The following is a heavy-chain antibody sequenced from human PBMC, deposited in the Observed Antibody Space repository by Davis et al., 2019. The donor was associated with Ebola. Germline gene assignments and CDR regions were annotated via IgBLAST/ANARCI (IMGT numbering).Heavy chain of an antibody. CDR2: IWYDGSNK. J-gene: IGHJ4*02. V-gene: IGHV3-33*01. CDR1: GFTFSSYG. D-gene: IGHD1-1*01. CDR3: ARELADFDY. Sequence: GESLKISCAASGFTFSSYGMHWVRQAPGKGLEWVAVIWYDGSNKYYADTVKGRFTISRDNSKNTLYLQMNSLRAEETAVYYCARELADFDYWGQGTLVTVSS.